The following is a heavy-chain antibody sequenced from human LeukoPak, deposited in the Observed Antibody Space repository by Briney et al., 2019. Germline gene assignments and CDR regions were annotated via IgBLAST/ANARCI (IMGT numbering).Heavy chain of an antibody. CDR2: IIPIFGTA. CDR1: GGTFSSYA. D-gene: IGHD6-13*01. Sequence: ASVKVSCKASGGTFSSYAISWVRQAPGQGLEWMGGIIPIFGTANYAQKFQGRVTITADESTSTAYMELSSLRSEDTAVYYCASRIAAAGMDYWGQGTLVTVSS. CDR3: ASRIAAAGMDY. J-gene: IGHJ4*02. V-gene: IGHV1-69*13.